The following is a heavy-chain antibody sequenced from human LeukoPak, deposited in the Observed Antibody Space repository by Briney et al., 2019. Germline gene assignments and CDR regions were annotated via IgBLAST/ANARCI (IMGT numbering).Heavy chain of an antibody. CDR3: ARPTTVGNAFHI. Sequence: GASVKVSCKTSGYTFTSYYIHWVRQAPGQGLEWMGIINPSGGSTAYAQKFQGRVTMTRDTSTNMVYMELSSLRSEDTAVYYCARPTTVGNAFHIWGQGTMVTVSS. V-gene: IGHV1-46*01. J-gene: IGHJ3*02. CDR2: INPSGGST. CDR1: GYTFTSYY. D-gene: IGHD4-23*01.